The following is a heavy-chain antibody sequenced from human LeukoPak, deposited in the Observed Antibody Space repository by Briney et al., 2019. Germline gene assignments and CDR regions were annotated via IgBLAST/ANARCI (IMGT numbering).Heavy chain of an antibody. CDR2: IYYSGST. CDR1: GGSISSYY. Sequence: SETLSLTCTVSGGSISSYYWSWIRQPPGKGLEWIGYIYYSGSTNYNPSLKSRVTISVDTSKSQFSLKLSSVTAADTAVYYCARVMVYGGYYYYGMDVWGQGTTVTVSS. J-gene: IGHJ6*02. D-gene: IGHD2-8*01. CDR3: ARVMVYGGYYYYGMDV. V-gene: IGHV4-59*01.